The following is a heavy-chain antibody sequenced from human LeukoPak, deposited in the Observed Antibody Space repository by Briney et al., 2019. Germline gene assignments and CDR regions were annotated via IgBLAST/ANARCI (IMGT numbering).Heavy chain of an antibody. J-gene: IGHJ4*02. Sequence: ASVKVSCKVSGYTLTELSMHWVRQAPGKGLEWMGWINPNSGGTNYAQKFQGRVTMTRDTSISIAYMELSRLRSDDTAVYYCARGVAGTPLTDYWGQGTLVTVSS. CDR2: INPNSGGT. V-gene: IGHV1-2*02. D-gene: IGHD6-19*01. CDR3: ARGVAGTPLTDY. CDR1: GYTLTELS.